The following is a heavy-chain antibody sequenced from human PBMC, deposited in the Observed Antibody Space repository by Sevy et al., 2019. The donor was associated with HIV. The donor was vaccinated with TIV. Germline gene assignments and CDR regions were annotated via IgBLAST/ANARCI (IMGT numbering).Heavy chain of an antibody. V-gene: IGHV1-18*01. CDR2: ISAHNGDT. Sequence: ASVKVSCKASGYTFTSYRIYWVRQAPGKGLESMGGISAHNGDTNYAQKFHGRVTMITDTSTTTAYMDLRSLRSDDTALYYCARAYCSGGRCYSLAYWGQGTLVTVSS. CDR1: GYTFTSYR. CDR3: ARAYCSGGRCYSLAY. D-gene: IGHD2-15*01. J-gene: IGHJ4*02.